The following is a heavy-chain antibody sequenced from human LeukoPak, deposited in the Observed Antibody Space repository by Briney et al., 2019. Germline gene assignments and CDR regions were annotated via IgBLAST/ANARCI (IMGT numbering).Heavy chain of an antibody. J-gene: IGHJ4*02. CDR3: AKDQRWDLRTPEY. CDR2: VSGSGGNT. V-gene: IGHV3-23*01. D-gene: IGHD1-26*01. Sequence: GGSLRLSCVASGFTFSSYAMSWVRQAPGKGLEWVSVVSGSGGNTNYADSVKGRFTISRDNSKNTLYLQLNSLRAEDMAVYYCAKDQRWDLRTPEYWGRGTQVIVSS. CDR1: GFTFSSYA.